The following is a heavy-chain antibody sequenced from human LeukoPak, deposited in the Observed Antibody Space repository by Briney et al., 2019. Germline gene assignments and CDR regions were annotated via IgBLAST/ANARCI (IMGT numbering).Heavy chain of an antibody. CDR1: GDSITSSSYN. J-gene: IGHJ4*02. D-gene: IGHD3-16*01. V-gene: IGHV4-39*01. CDR3: AIGPGG. Sequence: SESLSLTCTVSGDSITSSSYNWGWIRQSPGKGLEWIGSIYYGSGSTYYNPSLKSRITISIDTSKNQFSLKLSSVTAADTAVYYCAIGPGGWGQGTLVTVSS. CDR2: IYYGSGST.